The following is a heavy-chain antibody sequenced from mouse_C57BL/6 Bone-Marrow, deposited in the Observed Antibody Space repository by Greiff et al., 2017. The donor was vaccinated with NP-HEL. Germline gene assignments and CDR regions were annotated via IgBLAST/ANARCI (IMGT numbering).Heavy chain of an antibody. CDR3: ARSLSFAY. CDR1: GFTFTDYY. J-gene: IGHJ3*01. D-gene: IGHD2-3*01. CDR2: IRNKANGYTT. V-gene: IGHV7-3*01. Sequence: EVKVVESGGGLVQPGGSLSLSCAASGFTFTDYYMSWVRQPPGKALEWLGFIRNKANGYTTEYSASVKGRFTISRDNSQSILYLQMNALRAEDSATYYCARSLSFAYWGQGTLVTVSA.